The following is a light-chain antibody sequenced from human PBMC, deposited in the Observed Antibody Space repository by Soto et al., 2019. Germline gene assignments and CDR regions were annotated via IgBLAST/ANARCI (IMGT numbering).Light chain of an antibody. CDR1: QSVTSY. J-gene: IGKJ4*01. Sequence: EIVLTQSPATLSLSPGERATLSCRASQSVTSYLAWYQQKPGQAPRLLIYDASHRASGIPARFSGGGSGTGFTLTISSLEPEDFAVYYCQQGSNWPLTFGGGTKVEIK. V-gene: IGKV3-11*01. CDR3: QQGSNWPLT. CDR2: DAS.